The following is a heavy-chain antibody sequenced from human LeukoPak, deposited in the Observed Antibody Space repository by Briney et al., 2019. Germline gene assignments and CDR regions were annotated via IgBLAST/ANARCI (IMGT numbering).Heavy chain of an antibody. CDR3: ARDEFGDFQGFDY. CDR1: GASINSYY. Sequence: SETLSLTCSVSGASINSYYWNWIRQSPGKGLEWLGNIHYSGTTNYNPSLKSRVTLSLDSSKSQFALKVTSVTAADTAVYYCARDEFGDFQGFDYWGQGTRVTVSS. CDR2: IHYSGTT. J-gene: IGHJ4*02. V-gene: IGHV4-59*13. D-gene: IGHD4-17*01.